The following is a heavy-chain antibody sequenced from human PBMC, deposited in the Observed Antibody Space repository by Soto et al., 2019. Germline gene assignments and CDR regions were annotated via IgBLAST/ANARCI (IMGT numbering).Heavy chain of an antibody. D-gene: IGHD2-21*01. V-gene: IGHV3-15*07. Sequence: EVQLVESGGGLVKPGGSLRLSCAASGFTFSNAWMNWVRQAPGKGLEWVGRIKSKTDGGTTDYAAPVKGRFTISRDDSKNTLYLQINSLKNEDTAVYYCIVRYPYYFDYWGQGTLVTVSS. CDR1: GFTFSNAW. CDR2: IKSKTDGGTT. CDR3: IVRYPYYFDY. J-gene: IGHJ4*02.